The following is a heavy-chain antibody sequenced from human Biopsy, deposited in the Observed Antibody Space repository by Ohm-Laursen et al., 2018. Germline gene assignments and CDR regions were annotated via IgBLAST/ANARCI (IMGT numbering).Heavy chain of an antibody. CDR2: FSHTGTT. J-gene: IGHJ3*01. Sequence: TPSLTCAVDGGSFSGYDWTWIRQPPGKGLEWVGEFSHTGTTIYNPSLKSRLTISVDKSKNHFSLRLTSVTAADTATYFCARGPYGDNAGAFDVWGQGTVVTVS. CDR1: GGSFSGYD. CDR3: ARGPYGDNAGAFDV. D-gene: IGHD4/OR15-4a*01. V-gene: IGHV4-34*01.